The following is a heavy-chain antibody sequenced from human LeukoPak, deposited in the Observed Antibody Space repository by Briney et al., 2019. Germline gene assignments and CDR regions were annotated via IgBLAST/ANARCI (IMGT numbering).Heavy chain of an antibody. D-gene: IGHD3-22*01. V-gene: IGHV1-46*01. CDR3: ARDLSYYDDRSGYNIDGFDY. CDR1: GYTFTSYY. J-gene: IGHJ4*02. Sequence: ASVKLSCKASGYTFTSYYMHWVRQAPGQGLEWMGIINPSGGSTSYAQKFQGRVTMTRDMSTSTVYMELSRLRSEDTAVYYCARDLSYYDDRSGYNIDGFDYWGQGTLVTVSS. CDR2: INPSGGST.